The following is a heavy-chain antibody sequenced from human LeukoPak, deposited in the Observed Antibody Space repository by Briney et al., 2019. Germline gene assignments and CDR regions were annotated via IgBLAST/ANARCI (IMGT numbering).Heavy chain of an antibody. CDR1: GYSFTSYW. CDR3: ARLTGLNWGSPAVVITYFDY. V-gene: IGHV5-10-1*01. Sequence: GESLRISCKGSGYSFTSYWISWVRQMPGKGLEWMGRIDPSDSYTNYSPSFQGHVTISADKSISTAYLQWGSLKASDTAMYYCARLTGLNWGSPAVVITYFDYWGQGTLVTVSS. CDR2: IDPSDSYT. J-gene: IGHJ4*02. D-gene: IGHD7-27*01.